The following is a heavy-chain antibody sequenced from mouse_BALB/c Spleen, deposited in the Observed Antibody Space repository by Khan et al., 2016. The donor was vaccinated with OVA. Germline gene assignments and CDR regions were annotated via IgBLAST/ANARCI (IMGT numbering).Heavy chain of an antibody. J-gene: IGHJ2*01. CDR1: GFSLTSYG. CDR2: IWAGGST. CDR3: ARLEER. V-gene: IGHV2-9*02. Sequence: QVQLKQSGPGLVAPSQSLSITCTVSGFSLTSYGVHWVRQPPGMGLEWLGVIWAGGSTNYNSALMSRLSISKDNSKGQVFLKMNSLQTDDTDMYYCARLEERWGQGTTLTVSS.